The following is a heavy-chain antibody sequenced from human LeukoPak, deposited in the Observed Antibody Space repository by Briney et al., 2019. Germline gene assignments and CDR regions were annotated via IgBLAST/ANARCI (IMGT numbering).Heavy chain of an antibody. CDR2: IYYSGST. CDR3: ARVGGIKGDDY. D-gene: IGHD3-10*01. V-gene: IGHV4-39*07. Sequence: SETLSLTCTVSGGSISSSSYYWGWIRQPPGKGLEWIGNIYYSGSTYYNPSLKSRVTMSVDTSKNQFSLKLSSVTAADTAVYYCARVGGIKGDDYWGQGTLVTVSS. J-gene: IGHJ4*02. CDR1: GGSISSSSYY.